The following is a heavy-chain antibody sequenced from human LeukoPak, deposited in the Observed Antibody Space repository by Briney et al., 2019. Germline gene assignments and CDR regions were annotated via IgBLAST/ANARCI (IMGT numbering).Heavy chain of an antibody. CDR2: IIPIFGTA. Sequence: SVKVSCKASGGTFSSYAISWVRQAPGQGLEWMGGIIPIFGTANYAQKFQGRVTITADKSTSTAYMELSSLRSEDTAVYYCGTKPYYYDSSGYYYVYYWGQGTLVTVSS. D-gene: IGHD3-22*01. CDR3: GTKPYYYDSSGYYYVYY. CDR1: GGTFSSYA. V-gene: IGHV1-69*06. J-gene: IGHJ4*02.